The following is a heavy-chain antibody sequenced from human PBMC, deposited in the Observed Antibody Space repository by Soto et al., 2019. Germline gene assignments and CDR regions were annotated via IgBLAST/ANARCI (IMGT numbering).Heavy chain of an antibody. CDR1: GGSISSYY. CDR2: IYYSGST. CDR3: ARRKLRYYYYMDV. D-gene: IGHD4-17*01. Sequence: QVQLQESGPGLVKPSETLSLTCTVSGGSISSYYWSWIRQPPGKGLEWIGYIYYSGSTNYNPSLKSRVTISVDTSKNQFSLKLSSVTAADTAVYYCARRKLRYYYYMDVWGKGTTVTVSS. J-gene: IGHJ6*03. V-gene: IGHV4-59*08.